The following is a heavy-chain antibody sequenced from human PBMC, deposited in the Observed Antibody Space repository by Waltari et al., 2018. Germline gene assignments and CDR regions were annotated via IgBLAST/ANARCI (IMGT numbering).Heavy chain of an antibody. CDR3: VKDLLSDYHKYFHN. J-gene: IGHJ1*01. D-gene: IGHD3-3*01. Sequence: QVQLVESGGGVVQPGESLRLPCAASGLTFSRYGMHWVRQAPGKGLEWVAYIWYDGSHQNYADSVKGRFTISRDNPKNTLYLQMNSLRAEDTAVYYCVKDLLSDYHKYFHNWGQGTLVTVSS. CDR1: GLTFSRYG. CDR2: IWYDGSHQ. V-gene: IGHV3-30*02.